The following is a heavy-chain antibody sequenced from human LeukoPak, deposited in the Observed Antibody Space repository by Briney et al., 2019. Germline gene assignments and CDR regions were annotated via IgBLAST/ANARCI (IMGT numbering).Heavy chain of an antibody. CDR2: IIPIFGTA. V-gene: IGHV1-69*05. D-gene: IGHD3-22*01. CDR3: AREGVHDSSGYFGSD. Sequence: SVKVSCKASGGTFSSYAISWVRQAPGQGLVWMGGIIPIFGTANYAQKFQGRVTITTDESTSTAYMELSSLRSEDTAVYYCAREGVHDSSGYFGSDWGQGTLVTVSS. CDR1: GGTFSSYA. J-gene: IGHJ4*02.